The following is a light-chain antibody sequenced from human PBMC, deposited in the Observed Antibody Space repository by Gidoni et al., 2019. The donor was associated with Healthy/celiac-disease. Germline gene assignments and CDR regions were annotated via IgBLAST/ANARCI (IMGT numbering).Light chain of an antibody. J-gene: IGKJ4*01. CDR3: QQRSTRG. Sequence: EIVLTQSPATLSLSPGERATLSCRASQSVSSYLAWYQQKPGQAPRLLIYDASNRATGIPARFSGSGSGTDFTLTISSLEPEDFAVYYCQQRSTRGFGGXTKVEIK. CDR2: DAS. V-gene: IGKV3-11*01. CDR1: QSVSSY.